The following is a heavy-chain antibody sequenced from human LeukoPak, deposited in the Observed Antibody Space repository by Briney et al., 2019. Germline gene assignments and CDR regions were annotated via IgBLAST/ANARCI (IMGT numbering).Heavy chain of an antibody. Sequence: PGGSLRLSCAASGFTFSNYWMSWVRQAPGKGLEWLANMKQEGGVKYYVDSVRGRFTISRDNAKNSLYLQMDSLRAEDTAVYYCARNSYGKTDSWGQGTLVAVSS. CDR1: GFTFSNYW. V-gene: IGHV3-7*01. CDR2: MKQEGGVK. D-gene: IGHD1/OR15-1a*01. J-gene: IGHJ4*02. CDR3: ARNSYGKTDS.